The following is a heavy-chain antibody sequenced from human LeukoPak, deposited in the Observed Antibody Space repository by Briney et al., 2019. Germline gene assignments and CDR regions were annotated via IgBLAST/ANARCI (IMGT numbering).Heavy chain of an antibody. CDR3: AREKRVSSGPSGVYYYYYMDV. D-gene: IGHD6-19*01. J-gene: IGHJ6*03. V-gene: IGHV3-7*01. CDR2: MNQDGSEK. Sequence: PGGSLRLSCAASGFTFSTYWMSWVRQAPGKGLEWVANMNQDGSEKYYVDSVKGRFTISRDNAKNSLSLQMTTLRAEDTAVYYCAREKRVSSGPSGVYYYYYMDVWGKGTTVTISS. CDR1: GFTFSTYW.